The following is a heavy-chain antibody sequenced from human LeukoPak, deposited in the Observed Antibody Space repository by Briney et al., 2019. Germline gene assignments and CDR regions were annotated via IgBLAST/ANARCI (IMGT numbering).Heavy chain of an antibody. J-gene: IGHJ4*02. Sequence: GGSLRLSCTASGFTFSNHAMTWVRQAPGTGLEWVCALTGSGGSTYYADSVKGRFTISRDNSLNTLYLQLNSLRADDTAKYFCAKLASLCTSTSCVRGGFDFWGQGTLVTVSS. V-gene: IGHV3-23*01. CDR1: GFTFSNHA. CDR2: LTGSGGST. D-gene: IGHD2-2*01. CDR3: AKLASLCTSTSCVRGGFDF.